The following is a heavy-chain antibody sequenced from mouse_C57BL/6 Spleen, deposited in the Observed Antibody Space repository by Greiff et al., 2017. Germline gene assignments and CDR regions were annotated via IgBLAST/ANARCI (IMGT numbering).Heavy chain of an antibody. CDR1: GYTFTSYW. D-gene: IGHD2-4*01. V-gene: IGHV1-72*01. J-gene: IGHJ4*01. Sequence: QVQLQQSGAELVKPGASVKLSCKASGYTFTSYWMHWVKQRPGRGLEWIGRIDPNSGGTKYNEKFKSKATLTVDKPSSTAYMQLSSLTSEDSAVXYCARYDYGDIGYAMDYWGQGTSVTVSS. CDR2: IDPNSGGT. CDR3: ARYDYGDIGYAMDY.